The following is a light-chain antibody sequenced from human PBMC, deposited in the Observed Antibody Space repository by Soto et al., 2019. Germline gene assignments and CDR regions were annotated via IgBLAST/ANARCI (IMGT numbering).Light chain of an antibody. CDR1: QSLSDW. Sequence: DIQMTQSPSTLSASVGDRVTITCRASQSLSDWLAWYQQKPGTAPSLLIYTASTLEDGVPSRFSGSGSGTEFTLTISSLQPGDFATYYCQQYSNYPRTFGGGTKVEIK. V-gene: IGKV1-5*03. CDR3: QQYSNYPRT. J-gene: IGKJ4*01. CDR2: TAS.